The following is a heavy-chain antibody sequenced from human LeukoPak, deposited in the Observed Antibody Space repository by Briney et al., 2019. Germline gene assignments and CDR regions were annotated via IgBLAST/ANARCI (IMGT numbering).Heavy chain of an antibody. V-gene: IGHV3-9*01. CDR3: AKERGSSGWYRGPFDY. J-gene: IGHJ4*02. CDR2: ISWSSGSI. Sequence: QPGGSLRLSSAASGFTFDDYAMHWVRQAPGKGLEWVSGISWSSGSIGYADSVKGRFIISRDNAKNSLYLQMNSLRAEDTALYYCAKERGSSGWYRGPFDYWGQGTLVTVSS. D-gene: IGHD6-19*01. CDR1: GFTFDDYA.